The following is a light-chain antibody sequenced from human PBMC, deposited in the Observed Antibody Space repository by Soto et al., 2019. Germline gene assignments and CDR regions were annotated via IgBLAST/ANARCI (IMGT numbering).Light chain of an antibody. CDR3: SSYAGSNTPDV. V-gene: IGLV2-8*01. CDR1: SGDIGGYDY. J-gene: IGLJ1*01. Sequence: QSALTQPPSASGSPGQSVTISCTGTSGDIGGYDYVSWYQQHPGKAPKLMIYEVTKRPLGVPDRFSGSKSGNTASLTVSGLQAEDEADYYCSSYAGSNTPDVFGTGTKVTVL. CDR2: EVT.